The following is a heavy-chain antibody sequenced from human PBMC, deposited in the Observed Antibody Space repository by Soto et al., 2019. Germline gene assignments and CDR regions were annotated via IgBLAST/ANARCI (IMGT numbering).Heavy chain of an antibody. D-gene: IGHD5-12*01. V-gene: IGHV1-69*01. J-gene: IGHJ6*02. CDR3: ARAIGDLPAYNIDDHYGLGV. CDR1: GGSFSTFA. CDR2: IVPMFGTT. Sequence: QVQLVQSGAEVKKPGSSVKVSCKASGGSFSTFAFGWVRQAPGQGIEWMGGIVPMFGTTDYAQRFEGRVTFTADDSTSTAYMELSSLTSEDTAVYYCARAIGDLPAYNIDDHYGLGVWGQGTTVTVSS.